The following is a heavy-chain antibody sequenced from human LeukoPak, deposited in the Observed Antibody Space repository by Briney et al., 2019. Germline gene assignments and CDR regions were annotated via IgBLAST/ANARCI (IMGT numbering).Heavy chain of an antibody. CDR1: GGSISSYY. V-gene: IGHV4-59*01. CDR2: IYYSGST. J-gene: IGHJ1*01. Sequence: SETLSLTCTVSGGSISSYYWSWIRQPPGKGLEWIGYIYYSGSTNYNPSLKSRVTISVDTSKNQFSLKLSSVTAADTAVYYCARGRQQWLIERSAEYFPHWGEGTLVTVSS. CDR3: ARGRQQWLIERSAEYFPH. D-gene: IGHD6-19*01.